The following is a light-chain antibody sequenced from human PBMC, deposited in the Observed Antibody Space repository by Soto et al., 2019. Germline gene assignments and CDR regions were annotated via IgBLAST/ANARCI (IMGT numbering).Light chain of an antibody. V-gene: IGLV2-14*01. CDR3: SSYTRSNTLV. Sequence: QSALTQPASVSGSPGQSITISGAGTSSDVGFYNYVSWYQQHPGKAPKLMIYEVSNRPSGVSNRFSGSKSGNTASLTISGLQAEDEADYYCSSYTRSNTLVFGGGTKLTVL. J-gene: IGLJ2*01. CDR1: SSDVGFYNY. CDR2: EVS.